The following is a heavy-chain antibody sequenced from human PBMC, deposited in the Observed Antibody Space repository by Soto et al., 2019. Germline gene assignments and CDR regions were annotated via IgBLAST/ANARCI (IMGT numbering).Heavy chain of an antibody. J-gene: IGHJ4*02. Sequence: GGSLRLSCAASGFTFSSYGMYWVRQAPGKGLEWVAAISYDGSNNYHADSVKGRFTISRDNSKNTLYLQLNSLRAEDTAVYYCAKDIVKYTYGACDYWGQGVLVTVSS. D-gene: IGHD5-18*01. CDR2: ISYDGSNN. V-gene: IGHV3-30*18. CDR3: AKDIVKYTYGACDY. CDR1: GFTFSSYG.